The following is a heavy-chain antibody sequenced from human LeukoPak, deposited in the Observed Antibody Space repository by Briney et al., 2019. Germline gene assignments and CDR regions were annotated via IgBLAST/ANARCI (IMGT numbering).Heavy chain of an antibody. CDR2: IYYSGST. D-gene: IGHD5-18*01. CDR3: ARRYTAMVPYWYFDL. J-gene: IGHJ2*01. Sequence: SETLSLTCTVSGGSISSYYWSWIRQPPGKGLEWIGYIYYSGSTNYNPSLKSRVTISVDKSKNQFSLKLSSVTAADTAVYYCARRYTAMVPYWYFDLWGRGTLVTVSS. CDR1: GGSISSYY. V-gene: IGHV4-59*08.